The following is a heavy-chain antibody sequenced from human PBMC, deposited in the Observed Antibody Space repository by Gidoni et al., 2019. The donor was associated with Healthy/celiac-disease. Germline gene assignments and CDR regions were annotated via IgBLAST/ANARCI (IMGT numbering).Heavy chain of an antibody. D-gene: IGHD3-16*01. CDR1: GFTFSSYA. CDR3: ARDHAGDGFDY. J-gene: IGHJ4*02. CDR2: ISYDGSNK. V-gene: IGHV3-30-3*01. Sequence: QVQLVESGGGVVQPGRSLRLSCAASGFTFSSYAMHWVRQAPGKGLEWVAVISYDGSNKYYADSVKGRFTISRDNSKNTLYLQMNSLRAEDTAVYYCARDHAGDGFDYWGQGTLVTVSS.